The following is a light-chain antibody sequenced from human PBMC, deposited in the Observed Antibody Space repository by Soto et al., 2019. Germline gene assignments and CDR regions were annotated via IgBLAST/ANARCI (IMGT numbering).Light chain of an antibody. CDR1: QYLSSNY. CDR2: AAS. CDR3: QQYGSSPPIT. V-gene: IGKV3-20*01. Sequence: IVLTQSPGTLSLSPGERATLSCRASQYLSSNYLAWYQQKPGHAPRLLIYAASSRATGIPDRFSGSGSGTDFTLTISRLEPEDFAVYYCQQYGSSPPITFGQGTRLEIK. J-gene: IGKJ5*01.